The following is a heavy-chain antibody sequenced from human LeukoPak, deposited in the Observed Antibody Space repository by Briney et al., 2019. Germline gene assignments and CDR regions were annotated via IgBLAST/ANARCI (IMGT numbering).Heavy chain of an antibody. D-gene: IGHD5-18*01. Sequence: GGTLRLSCAASGFTLSSYGMSWVRQAPGKGLEWVANIQQDGSEKYYVDSVKGRFTIFRDNAKNSVYLQMNSLRAEDTAVYYCARFGYSHGYGWGGGYYYYYMDVWGKGTTVTVSS. J-gene: IGHJ6*03. CDR2: IQQDGSEK. V-gene: IGHV3-7*01. CDR1: GFTLSSYG. CDR3: ARFGYSHGYGWGGGYYYYYMDV.